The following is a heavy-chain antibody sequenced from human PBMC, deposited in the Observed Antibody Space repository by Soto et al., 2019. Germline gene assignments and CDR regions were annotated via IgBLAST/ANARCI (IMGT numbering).Heavy chain of an antibody. CDR3: AANWNFGLNF. V-gene: IGHV3-11*03. CDR2: ISSSLGHT. D-gene: IGHD1-1*01. Sequence: VGSLRLSCVASGFDFSDFHISWVRQAPGKGLEWISYISSSLGHTDYAESVKGRFTISRDNAKSSVFLEMSDLRSDDTAVYYCAANWNFGLNFWGQGTLVTVSS. CDR1: GFDFSDFH. J-gene: IGHJ4*02.